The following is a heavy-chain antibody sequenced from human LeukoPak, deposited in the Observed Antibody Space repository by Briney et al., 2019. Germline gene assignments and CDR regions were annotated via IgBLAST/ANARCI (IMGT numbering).Heavy chain of an antibody. CDR3: ARHPDSSSWYGNWFDP. Sequence: GESLKISCKGSGYSFTNYWIGWVRQMPGKGLEWMGIIYPGDSDTRYSPSFQGQVTISADKSISTAYLQWSSLKASDTAMYYCARHPDSSSWYGNWFDPWGQGTLVTVSS. V-gene: IGHV5-51*01. CDR2: IYPGDSDT. D-gene: IGHD6-13*01. J-gene: IGHJ5*02. CDR1: GYSFTNYW.